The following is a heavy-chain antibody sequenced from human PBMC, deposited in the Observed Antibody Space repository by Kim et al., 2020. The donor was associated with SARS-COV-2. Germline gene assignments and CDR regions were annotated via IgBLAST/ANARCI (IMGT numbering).Heavy chain of an antibody. CDR2: ISSSSSYI. V-gene: IGHV3-21*01. CDR3: ARAGGGVAAGTFRYYYNDMDV. CDR1: GLTFSRYS. J-gene: IGHJ6*02. D-gene: IGHD6-13*01. Sequence: GGSLRLSCAASGLTFSRYSMNWVRQAPGKGLEWVSSISSSSSYIYYADSVKGRFTISRDNAKNSLYLQMNSLRAEDTAVYYCARAGGGVAAGTFRYYYNDMDVWGQGTTVTVSS.